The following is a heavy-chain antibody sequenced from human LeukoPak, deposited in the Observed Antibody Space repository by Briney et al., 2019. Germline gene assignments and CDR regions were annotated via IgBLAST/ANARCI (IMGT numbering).Heavy chain of an antibody. CDR3: ARDTALRSDY. CDR1: GFIVSSDY. CDR2: IYGGGTT. V-gene: IGHV3-66*01. Sequence: GGSLRLSCAASGFIVSSDYMSWVRQAPGKGLEWVSVIYGGGTTYYSASVKGRFNISRDNAKNTLYLQMNSLRAEDTAVFCCARDTALRSDYWGQGILVTVSS. D-gene: IGHD4-17*01. J-gene: IGHJ4*02.